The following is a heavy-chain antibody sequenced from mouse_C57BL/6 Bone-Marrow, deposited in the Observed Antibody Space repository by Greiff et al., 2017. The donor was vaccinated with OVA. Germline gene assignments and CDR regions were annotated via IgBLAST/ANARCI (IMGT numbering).Heavy chain of an antibody. CDR1: GYTFTNYW. J-gene: IGHJ4*01. D-gene: IGHD2-3*01. V-gene: IGHV1-63*01. Sequence: VKLQQSGAELVRPGTSVKMSCKASGYTFTNYWIGWAKQRPGHGLEWIGDIYPGGGYTNYNEKFKGKATLTADKSSSTAYMQFSSLTSEDSAIYYCARKGWLPHYYAMDYWGQGTSVTVSS. CDR3: ARKGWLPHYYAMDY. CDR2: IYPGGGYT.